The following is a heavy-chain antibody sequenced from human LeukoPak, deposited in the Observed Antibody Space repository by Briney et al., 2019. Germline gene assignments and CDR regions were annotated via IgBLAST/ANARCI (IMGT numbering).Heavy chain of an antibody. Sequence: SETLSLTCTVSGGSISSYYWSWIRQPPGKGLEWIGYIYYSGSTNYNPSLKSRVTISVDTPKNQFSLKLSSVTAADTAVYYCARAYCSSTSCYAEDAFDIWGQGTMVTVSS. CDR2: IYYSGST. D-gene: IGHD2-2*01. J-gene: IGHJ3*02. V-gene: IGHV4-59*01. CDR1: GGSISSYY. CDR3: ARAYCSSTSCYAEDAFDI.